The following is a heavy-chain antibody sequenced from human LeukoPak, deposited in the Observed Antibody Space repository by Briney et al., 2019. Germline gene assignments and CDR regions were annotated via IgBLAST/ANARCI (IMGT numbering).Heavy chain of an antibody. CDR3: TRVRSDTGRDACPEY. V-gene: IGHV3-7*03. CDR1: GFIFSNFW. Sequence: GGSLRLSCVASGFIFSNFWMSWVRQAPGKGLEEVANIKKDGSEKHYVDSVKGRFTISRDNAKSSLYLQMSSLRAEDTAVYYCTRVRSDTGRDACPEYWGQGTLVTVSS. D-gene: IGHD2-8*02. J-gene: IGHJ4*02. CDR2: IKKDGSEK.